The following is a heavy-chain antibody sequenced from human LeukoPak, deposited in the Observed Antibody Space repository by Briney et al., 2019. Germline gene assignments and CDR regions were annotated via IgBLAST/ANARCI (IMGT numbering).Heavy chain of an antibody. Sequence: SQTLSLTCAISGDSVSSNGVAWNWIRQSPSRGLEWLGRTYYGSKWNNDYALSVKSRITINPDTSKNQFSLQLNSATPDDTAVYYCTRGRNSAFDYWGQGTLVTVSS. J-gene: IGHJ4*02. CDR2: TYYGSKWNN. CDR1: GDSVSSNGVA. V-gene: IGHV6-1*01. D-gene: IGHD1-14*01. CDR3: TRGRNSAFDY.